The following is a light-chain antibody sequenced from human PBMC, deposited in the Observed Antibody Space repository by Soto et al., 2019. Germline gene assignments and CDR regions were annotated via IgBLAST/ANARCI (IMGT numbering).Light chain of an antibody. J-gene: IGLJ1*01. Sequence: QSVRTQPPSVSGAPGQRVTISCTESSSNIGAGHDVHWYQQLPGTAPKFLIYGNSNRPSGVPDRFSGSKSGTSASLAITGLQTEDEADHYCQSYDSSLSGYVFGTGTKV. V-gene: IGLV1-40*01. CDR2: GNS. CDR1: SSNIGAGHD. CDR3: QSYDSSLSGYV.